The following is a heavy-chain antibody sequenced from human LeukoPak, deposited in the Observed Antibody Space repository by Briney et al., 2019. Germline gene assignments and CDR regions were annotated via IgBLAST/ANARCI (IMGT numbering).Heavy chain of an antibody. CDR2: ISWSSDSI. Sequence: GGSLRLSCAPSGFTFYDYAMHWVRQAPGKGLEWVSGISWSSDSIDYADSVKGRFTISRDNAKNSLYLQMNSLRAEDTAFYYCVIDRKQMAVYAGWFDPWGEGALVTVSS. CDR1: GFTFYDYA. J-gene: IGHJ5*02. D-gene: IGHD5-24*01. V-gene: IGHV3-9*01. CDR3: VIDRKQMAVYAGWFDP.